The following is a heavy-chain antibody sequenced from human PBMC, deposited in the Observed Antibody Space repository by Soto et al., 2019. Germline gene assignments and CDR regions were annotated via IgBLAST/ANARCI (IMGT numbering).Heavy chain of an antibody. CDR2: ISGSGGST. V-gene: IGHV3-23*01. D-gene: IGHD6-19*01. J-gene: IGHJ4*02. CDR1: GFIFSSYA. CDR3: AIYSSGWYPLDY. Sequence: PGGSLRLSCAASGFIFSSYAMSWVRQAPGKGLEWVSAISGSGGSTYYADSVKGRFTISRDNSKNTLYLQMNSLRAEDTAVYYCAIYSSGWYPLDYWGQGTLVTVSS.